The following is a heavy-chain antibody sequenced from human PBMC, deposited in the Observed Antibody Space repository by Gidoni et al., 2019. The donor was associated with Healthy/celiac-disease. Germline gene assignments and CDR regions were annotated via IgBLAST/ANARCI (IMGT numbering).Heavy chain of an antibody. V-gene: IGHV3-49*05. Sequence: EVQLVESGGGLVKPGRSLRLSCTASGFTFGYYAMSWFRQAPGKGLEWVGFIRSKAYGGTTEYAASVKGRFTISRDDSKSIAYLQMNSLKTEDTAVYYCTRDLPLYWRDPVSYWGQGTLVTVSS. CDR3: TRDLPLYWRDPVSY. D-gene: IGHD3-3*01. CDR2: IRSKAYGGTT. J-gene: IGHJ4*02. CDR1: GFTFGYYA.